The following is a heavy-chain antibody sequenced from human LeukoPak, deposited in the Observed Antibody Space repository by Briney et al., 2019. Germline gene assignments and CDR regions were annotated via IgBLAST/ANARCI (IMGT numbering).Heavy chain of an antibody. CDR2: IRYDGSNK. CDR1: GFTFSSYG. D-gene: IGHD3-22*01. Sequence: GGSLRLSCAASGFTFSSYGMHWVRQAPGKGLEWVAFIRYDGSNKYYADSVKGRFTISRDNSKNTLYLQMNSLRAEGTAVYYCAKDHLGDYYDSSGGGYYFDYWGQGTLVTVSS. CDR3: AKDHLGDYYDSSGGGYYFDY. J-gene: IGHJ4*02. V-gene: IGHV3-30*02.